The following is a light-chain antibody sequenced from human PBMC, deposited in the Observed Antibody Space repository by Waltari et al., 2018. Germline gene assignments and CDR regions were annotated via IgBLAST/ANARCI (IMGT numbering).Light chain of an antibody. Sequence: EIVLTQSPGTLSLSPGERATLSCRASQSVSSSSLAWYQQKPGQAPRLLMYDASNRATGVPARFNGSGSGTDFTLTISRLEPEDFAVYYCQVYGSSPLTFGGGTKVEI. J-gene: IGKJ4*01. CDR3: QVYGSSPLT. V-gene: IGKV3-20*01. CDR2: DAS. CDR1: QSVSSSS.